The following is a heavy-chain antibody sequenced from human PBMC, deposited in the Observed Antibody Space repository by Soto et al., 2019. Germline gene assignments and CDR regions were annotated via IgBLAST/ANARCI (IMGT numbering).Heavy chain of an antibody. CDR2: MNPNSGNT. CDR1: GYTFTSYD. CDR3: ARPLPKHKSGYDTEFDY. J-gene: IGHJ4*02. V-gene: IGHV1-8*01. D-gene: IGHD5-12*01. Sequence: ASVKVSCKASGYTFTSYDINWVRQATGQGLEWMGWMNPNSGNTGYAQKFQGRVTMTRNTSISTAYMELSSLRSEDTAVYYCARPLPKHKSGYDTEFDYGGQGTLATVPS.